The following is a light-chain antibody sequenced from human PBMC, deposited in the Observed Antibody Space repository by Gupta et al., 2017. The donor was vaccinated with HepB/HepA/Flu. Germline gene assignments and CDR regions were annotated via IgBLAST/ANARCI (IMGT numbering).Light chain of an antibody. J-gene: IGKJ1*01. CDR1: QTVSSN. CDR2: NTF. CDR3: QQDSSLQT. V-gene: IGKV3-15*01. Sequence: EIVMTQSPATLSVSPGERATLSCRASQTVSSNLAWYQQKPGQSPRLLIYNTFTRAAGIPARFSGSGSGTEFTLTSSSRQYEDFAVYYWQQDSSLQTFGQGTMVETK.